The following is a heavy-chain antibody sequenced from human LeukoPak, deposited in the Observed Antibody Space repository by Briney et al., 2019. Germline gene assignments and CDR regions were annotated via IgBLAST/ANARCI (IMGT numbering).Heavy chain of an antibody. CDR1: GFTFSDYY. V-gene: IGHV3-11*01. Sequence: PGGSLRLSCAASGFTFSDYYMSWIRQAPGKGLEWVSYISSSGSTIYYADSVKGRFTISRDNAKNSLYLQMNSLRAEDTAVYYCARVLRTNRIAAAGPYYYDYMDVWGKGTTVTISS. D-gene: IGHD6-13*01. CDR2: ISSSGSTI. CDR3: ARVLRTNRIAAAGPYYYDYMDV. J-gene: IGHJ6*03.